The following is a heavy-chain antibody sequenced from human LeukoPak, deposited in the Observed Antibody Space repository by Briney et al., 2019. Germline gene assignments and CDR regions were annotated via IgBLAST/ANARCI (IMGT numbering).Heavy chain of an antibody. V-gene: IGHV4-59*01. Sequence: ASETLSLTCTVSGGSISSYYWSWIRQPPGKGLEWIGNIYDSGSTDYNPSLKSRVTISVDTSKNQCSLKLSSVTAADTAVYYCARQSISGSSLSYFDYWGQGTLVNVSS. J-gene: IGHJ4*02. CDR2: IYDSGST. CDR1: GGSISSYY. CDR3: ARQSISGSSLSYFDY. D-gene: IGHD3-22*01.